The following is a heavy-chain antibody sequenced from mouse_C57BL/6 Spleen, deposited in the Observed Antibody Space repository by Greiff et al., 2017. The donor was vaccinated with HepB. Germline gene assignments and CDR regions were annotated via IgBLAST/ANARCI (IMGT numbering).Heavy chain of an antibody. Sequence: VQLQQSGAELVRPGASVKLSCTASGFNIKDYYMHWVKQRPEQGLEWIGRIDPEDGDTEYAPKFQGKATMTADTSSNTAYLQLSSLTSEVTAVYYCTTYYGSSPWFAYWGQGTLVTVSA. CDR1: GFNIKDYY. CDR3: TTYYGSSPWFAY. V-gene: IGHV14-1*01. D-gene: IGHD1-1*01. J-gene: IGHJ3*01. CDR2: IDPEDGDT.